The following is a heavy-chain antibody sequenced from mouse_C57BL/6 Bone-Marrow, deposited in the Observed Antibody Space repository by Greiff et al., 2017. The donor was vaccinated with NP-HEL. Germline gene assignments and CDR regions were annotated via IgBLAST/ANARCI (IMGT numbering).Heavy chain of an antibody. CDR1: GYTFTSYW. CDR3: ARWTRVPYYFDY. V-gene: IGHV1-64*01. J-gene: IGHJ2*01. CDR2: IHPNSGST. Sequence: QVQLQQPGAELVKPGASVKLSCKASGYTFTSYWMHWVKQRPGQGLEWIGMIHPNSGSTNYNEKFQSKATLTVDKSSSTAYMQLSSLTSEDSAVYYCARWTRVPYYFDYWGQGTTLTVSS.